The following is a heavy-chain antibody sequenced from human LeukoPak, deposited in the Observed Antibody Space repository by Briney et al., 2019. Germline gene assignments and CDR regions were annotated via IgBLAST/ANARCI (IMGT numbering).Heavy chain of an antibody. CDR3: ARASAWVHSGSYYDADY. CDR2: ISAYNGNT. CDR1: GSTFTSTG. Sequence: ASVKVSCKASGSTFTSTGISWVRQAPGQGLEWMGWISAYNGNTNYAQKLQGRVTMTTDTSTSTAYMELRSLRSDDTAVYYCARASAWVHSGSYYDADYWGQGTLVTVSS. V-gene: IGHV1-18*01. J-gene: IGHJ4*02. D-gene: IGHD3-10*01.